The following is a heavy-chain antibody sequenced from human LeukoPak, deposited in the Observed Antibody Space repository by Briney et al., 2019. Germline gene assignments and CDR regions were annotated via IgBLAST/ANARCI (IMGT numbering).Heavy chain of an antibody. CDR2: IKQDGSEK. CDR1: GFTFSSYW. CDR3: ARGFHSSGWYLATTFDY. D-gene: IGHD6-19*01. J-gene: IGHJ4*02. V-gene: IGHV3-7*01. Sequence: PGGSLRLSCAAPGFTFSSYWMSWVRQAPGKGLEWVANIKQDGSEKYYVDSVKGRFTISRDNAKNSLYLQMNSLRAEDTAVYYCARGFHSSGWYLATTFDYWGQGTLVTVSS.